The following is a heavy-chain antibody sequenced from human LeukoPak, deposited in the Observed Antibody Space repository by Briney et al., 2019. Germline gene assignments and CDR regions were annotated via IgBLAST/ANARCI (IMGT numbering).Heavy chain of an antibody. CDR3: ARTSGNTDAFDI. CDR2: IDWDDDK. D-gene: IGHD2/OR15-2a*01. V-gene: IGHV2-70*11. CDR1: GFSLSTSGMC. Sequence: SGPALVKPTQTLTLTCSFSGFSLSTSGMCGSWIRQPPGKALEWLARIDWDDDKYYSTSLKTRLTISKDTSKNQVILTMTNMDPVDTATYYCARTSGNTDAFDIWGQGTMVTVSS. J-gene: IGHJ3*02.